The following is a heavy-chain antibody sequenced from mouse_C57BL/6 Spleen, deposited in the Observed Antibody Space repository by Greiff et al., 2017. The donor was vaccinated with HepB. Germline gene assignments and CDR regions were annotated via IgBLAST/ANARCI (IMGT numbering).Heavy chain of an antibody. D-gene: IGHD3-2*02. J-gene: IGHJ3*01. V-gene: IGHV2-9-1*01. CDR1: GFSLTSYA. CDR3: ASSSGYGTWFAY. CDR2: IWTGGGT. Sequence: VQGVESGPGLVAPSQSLSITCTVSGFSLTSYAISWVRQPPGKGLEWLGVIWTGGGTNYNSALKSRLSISKDNSKSQVFLKMNSLQTDDTARYYCASSSGYGTWFAYWGQGTLVTVSA.